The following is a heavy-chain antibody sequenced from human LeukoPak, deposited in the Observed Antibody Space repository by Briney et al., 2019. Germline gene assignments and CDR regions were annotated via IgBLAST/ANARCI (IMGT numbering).Heavy chain of an antibody. J-gene: IGHJ4*02. V-gene: IGHV3-33*01. CDR1: GFTFSRHG. CDR3: AREDSSGWFSVY. CDR2: IWHDGSKQ. D-gene: IGHD3-22*01. Sequence: GRSLRLSCAASGFTFSRHGMHWIRQAPGKGLEWVAVIWHDGSKQLYAASVKGRFSISRVDSTSTLYMQMNSRRAEDTAVSYCAREDSSGWFSVYWGQGSLVTVSS.